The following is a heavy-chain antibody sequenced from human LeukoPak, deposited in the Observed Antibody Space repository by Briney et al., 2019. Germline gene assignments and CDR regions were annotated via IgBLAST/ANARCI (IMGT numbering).Heavy chain of an antibody. J-gene: IGHJ4*02. CDR3: AKDRYYYDSSGLGYFDY. Sequence: PGRSLRLSCAASGFTFSSYGMHWGRQAPGKGLEWVAVISYDGSNKYYADSVKGRFTISRDNSKNTLYLQMNSLRAEDTAVYYCAKDRYYYDSSGLGYFDYWGQGTLVTVSS. D-gene: IGHD3-22*01. V-gene: IGHV3-30*18. CDR2: ISYDGSNK. CDR1: GFTFSSYG.